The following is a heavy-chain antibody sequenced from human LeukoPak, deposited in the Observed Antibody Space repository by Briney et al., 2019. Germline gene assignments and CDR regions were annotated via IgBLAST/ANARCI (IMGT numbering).Heavy chain of an antibody. Sequence: ASVKVSCKASGGTFSSHGISWARQAPGQGLEWMGRIIPILGIANYAQKFQGRVTITADESTSTAYMELSSLRSEDTAVYYCARVGATTSDAFDIWGQGTMVTVSS. J-gene: IGHJ3*02. V-gene: IGHV1-69*04. CDR2: IIPILGIA. CDR3: ARVGATTSDAFDI. D-gene: IGHD1-26*01. CDR1: GGTFSSHG.